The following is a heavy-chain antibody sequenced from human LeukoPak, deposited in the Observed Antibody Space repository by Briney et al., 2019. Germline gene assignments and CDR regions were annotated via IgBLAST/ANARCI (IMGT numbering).Heavy chain of an antibody. CDR3: ARAGSSGYYGWFDP. Sequence: SETLSLTCTVSGGSISSYYWSWIRQPPGKGLEWIGYIYYSGSTNYNPSLKSRVTISVDTSKNQFSLKLSSVTAADTAVNYCARAGSSGYYGWFDPWGQGTLVTVSS. CDR1: GGSISSYY. J-gene: IGHJ5*02. CDR2: IYYSGST. D-gene: IGHD3-22*01. V-gene: IGHV4-59*01.